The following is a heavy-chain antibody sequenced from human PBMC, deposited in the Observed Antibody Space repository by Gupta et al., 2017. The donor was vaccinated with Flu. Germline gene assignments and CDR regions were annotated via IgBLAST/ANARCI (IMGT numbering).Heavy chain of an antibody. CDR2: ISGSGGST. CDR3: ANGRIGYCSGGSCYSYYYYYGMDV. Sequence: AISGSGGSTYYADSVKGRFTISRDNSKNTLYLQMNSLRAEDTAVYYCANGRIGYCSGGSCYSYYYYYGMDVWGQGTTVTVSS. J-gene: IGHJ6*02. V-gene: IGHV3-23*01. D-gene: IGHD2-15*01.